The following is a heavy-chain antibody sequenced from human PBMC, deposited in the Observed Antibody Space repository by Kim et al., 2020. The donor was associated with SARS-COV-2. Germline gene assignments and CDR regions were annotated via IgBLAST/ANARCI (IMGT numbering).Heavy chain of an antibody. D-gene: IGHD3-10*01. CDR3: ARAEFMVRGVLAGWFDP. CDR1: GYTFTSYD. V-gene: IGHV1-8*01. CDR2: MNPNSGNT. J-gene: IGHJ5*02. Sequence: ASVKVSCKASGYTFTSYDINWVRQATGQGLEWMGWMNPNSGNTGYAQKFQGRVTMTRNTSISTAYMELSSLRSEDTAVYYCARAEFMVRGVLAGWFDPWGQGTLVTVSS.